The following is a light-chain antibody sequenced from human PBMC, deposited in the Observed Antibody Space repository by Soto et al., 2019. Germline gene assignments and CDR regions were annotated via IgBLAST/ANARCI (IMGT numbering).Light chain of an antibody. CDR1: SSNIGAGYA. Sequence: QSVLTQPPSVSGAPGQRVTISCTGSSSNIGAGYAVHWYQQLPRLAPRLLIYGNPNRPSGVPGRFAGSKSGTSASLAITGFPAEEEADYSCQSHDISLSGSVFGTGTKLTVL. CDR3: QSHDISLSGSV. CDR2: GNP. J-gene: IGLJ1*01. V-gene: IGLV1-40*01.